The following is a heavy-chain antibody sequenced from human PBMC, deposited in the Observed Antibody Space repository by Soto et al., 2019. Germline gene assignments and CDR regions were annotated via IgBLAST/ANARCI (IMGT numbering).Heavy chain of an antibody. Sequence: PGGSLRLSCAASGFTFSSYGMPWVRQAPGKGLEWVAVISYDGSNKYYADSVKGRFTISRDNSKNTLYLQMNSLRAEDTAVYYCAKHRKGYYDFWSGYNFDYWGQGTLVTVSS. CDR2: ISYDGSNK. J-gene: IGHJ4*02. V-gene: IGHV3-30*18. CDR3: AKHRKGYYDFWSGYNFDY. CDR1: GFTFSSYG. D-gene: IGHD3-3*01.